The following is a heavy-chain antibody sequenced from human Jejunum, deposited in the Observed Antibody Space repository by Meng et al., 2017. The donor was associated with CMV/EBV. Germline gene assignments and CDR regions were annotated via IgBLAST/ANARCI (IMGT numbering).Heavy chain of an antibody. CDR3: GRAPGTGSLIDS. CDR2: IYYSGNA. D-gene: IGHD1-1*01. Sequence: VSGGPIISGDYFWSWIRQPPGEGLEWIGYIYYSGNAYYNPSLKSRVSISVDTSRDQFSLRLSSVTAADTAVYFCGRAPGTGSLIDSWGQGTLVTVSS. V-gene: IGHV4-30-4*08. CDR1: GGPIISGDYF. J-gene: IGHJ4*02.